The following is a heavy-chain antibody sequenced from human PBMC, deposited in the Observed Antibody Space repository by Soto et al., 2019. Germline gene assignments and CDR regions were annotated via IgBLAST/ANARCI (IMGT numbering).Heavy chain of an antibody. J-gene: IGHJ6*02. CDR3: ARELEVAAGYGMDV. Sequence: QVQLVESGGGVVQPGRSLRLSCAASGFTFSSSAMHWVRQAPGKGLEWVAVILYDGSSKYYTESVKGRFTISRDNSKNTLYLQMNSLKPKYTGVYYCARELEVAAGYGMDVWGQGTTVTVSS. D-gene: IGHD6-19*01. CDR1: GFTFSSSA. CDR2: ILYDGSSK. V-gene: IGHV3-30-3*01.